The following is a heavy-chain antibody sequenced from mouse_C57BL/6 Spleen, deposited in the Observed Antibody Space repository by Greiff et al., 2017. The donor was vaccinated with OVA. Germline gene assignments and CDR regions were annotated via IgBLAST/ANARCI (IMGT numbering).Heavy chain of an antibody. V-gene: IGHV1-15*01. Sequence: VQLQQSGAELVRPGASVTLSCKASGYTFTDYEMHWVKQTPVHGLEWIGAIDPDTGGTAYNQKFKGKAILTADKSSSTAYMELRSLTSEDSAVYYGTRERGYAMDYWGQGTSVTVSA. CDR2: IDPDTGGT. CDR1: GYTFTDYE. CDR3: TRERGYAMDY. J-gene: IGHJ4*01.